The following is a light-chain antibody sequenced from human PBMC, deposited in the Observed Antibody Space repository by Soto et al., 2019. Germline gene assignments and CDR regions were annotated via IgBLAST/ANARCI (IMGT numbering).Light chain of an antibody. Sequence: EVVLTQSPGTLSLSPGERATLSCRASQSVSSNSLAWYQQKPGQAPRLLIYAASSRATGIPDRFSGSGSGTDFTLTMSRLETEDFAVYYCQQYGRSPLTFGQGTKVEIK. CDR1: QSVSSNS. V-gene: IGKV3-20*01. J-gene: IGKJ1*01. CDR2: AAS. CDR3: QQYGRSPLT.